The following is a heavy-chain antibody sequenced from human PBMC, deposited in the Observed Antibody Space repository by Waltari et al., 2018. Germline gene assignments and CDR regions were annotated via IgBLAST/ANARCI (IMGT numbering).Heavy chain of an antibody. CDR1: GGTFTSYP. V-gene: IGHV1-69*01. CDR3: ARGKYYYGSGSPYGMDV. D-gene: IGHD3-10*01. J-gene: IGHJ6*02. Sequence: QVQLVQSGAEVKKPGSSVRASCKASGGTFTSYPISCGRAAPRQGLEWMGGIIPIFGTANYAQKFQGRVTITADESTSTAYMELSSLRSEDTAVYYCARGKYYYGSGSPYGMDVWGQGTTVTVSS. CDR2: IIPIFGTA.